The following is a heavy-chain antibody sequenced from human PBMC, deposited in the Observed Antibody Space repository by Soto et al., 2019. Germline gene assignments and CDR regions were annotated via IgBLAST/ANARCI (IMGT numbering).Heavy chain of an antibody. CDR2: IIPSDGTT. D-gene: IGHD3-3*01. Sequence: ASVKVYCNASGYTFTNYYMHWVRQAPGQGLEWMGMIIPSDGTTNYAQKFQGRVTITADASTSTAYMELSSLRSEDTAVYYCARYTIFGVVPDYYYGMDVWGQGTTVTVS. J-gene: IGHJ6*02. CDR1: GYTFTNYY. V-gene: IGHV1-46*01. CDR3: ARYTIFGVVPDYYYGMDV.